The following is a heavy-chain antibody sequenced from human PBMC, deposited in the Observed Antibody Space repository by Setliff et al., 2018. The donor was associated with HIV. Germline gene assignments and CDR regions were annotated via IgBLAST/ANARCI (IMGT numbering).Heavy chain of an antibody. CDR2: ISTYNTNT. V-gene: IGHV1-18*01. CDR1: GYTFTNYG. D-gene: IGHD3-16*01. CDR3: ARGVLITFGYQNWFDP. J-gene: IGHJ5*02. Sequence: ASVKVSCKASGYTFTNYGFSWVRQAPGQGLEWMGWISTYNTNTKYAQNLQGRVTLTTDTSTSTVYMELRSLISDDTAVYYCARGVLITFGYQNWFDPWGQGTLVTVSS.